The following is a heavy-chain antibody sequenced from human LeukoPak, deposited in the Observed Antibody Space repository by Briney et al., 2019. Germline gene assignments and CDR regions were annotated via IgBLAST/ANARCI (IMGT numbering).Heavy chain of an antibody. V-gene: IGHV4-59*01. CDR2: IYYSGST. J-gene: IGHJ4*02. CDR3: ARGSGWLPNN. D-gene: IGHD5-12*01. Sequence: SETLSLTCTVSGFSINNYYCSWIRQPPGKGLEWVGHIYYSGSTNYNPSLKSRVTISVDTSNNHFSLKLSSVSAADTAVYYCARGSGWLPNNWGQGGLVTVSS. CDR1: GFSINNYY.